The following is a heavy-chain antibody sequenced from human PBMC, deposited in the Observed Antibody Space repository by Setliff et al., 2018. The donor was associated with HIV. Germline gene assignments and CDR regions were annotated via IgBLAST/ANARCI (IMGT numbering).Heavy chain of an antibody. CDR3: ASTGHRESDPLQPFEI. CDR2: MYHSGST. V-gene: IGHV4-4*02. Sequence: PSETLSLTCAVSGGSISTTNWWSWVRQPPGKGLEWIGGMYHSGSTNYNPSLTGRVTMSLDTSRNQFSLKLTSVTAADTAVYYCASTGHRESDPLQPFEIWGQGTMVTVSS. CDR1: GGSISTTNW. J-gene: IGHJ3*02. D-gene: IGHD2-21*02.